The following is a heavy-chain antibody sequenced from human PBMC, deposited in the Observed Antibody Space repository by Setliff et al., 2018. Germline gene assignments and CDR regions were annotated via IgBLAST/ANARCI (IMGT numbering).Heavy chain of an antibody. CDR3: ARGYRGYYNFWSGSQGANWFDP. CDR1: GGTFSSYA. CDR2: IIPIFGTA. V-gene: IGHV1-69*13. D-gene: IGHD3-3*01. J-gene: IGHJ5*02. Sequence: GASVKVSCKASGGTFSSYAISWVRQAPGQGLEWMGGIIPIFGTANYAQKFQGRVTITADESTSTAYMELSSLRSEDTAVYYCARGYRGYYNFWSGSQGANWFDPGGQGTLVTVSS.